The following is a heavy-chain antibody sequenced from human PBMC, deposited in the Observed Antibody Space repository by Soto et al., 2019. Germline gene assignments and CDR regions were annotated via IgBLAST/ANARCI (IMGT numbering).Heavy chain of an antibody. Sequence: QLQLVQSGAEVKKPGSSVKVSCKASGGFVRSDPISWVRQAPGQGPEWIGGIIPVFGSPTYAEKFQGRVTITADESSRTAYLELTSLKSEDTAMYFCAKWEGHWELPLWGQGTPVTVSS. CDR1: GGFVRSDP. CDR3: AKWEGHWELPL. V-gene: IGHV1-69*01. D-gene: IGHD1-26*01. J-gene: IGHJ4*02. CDR2: IIPVFGSP.